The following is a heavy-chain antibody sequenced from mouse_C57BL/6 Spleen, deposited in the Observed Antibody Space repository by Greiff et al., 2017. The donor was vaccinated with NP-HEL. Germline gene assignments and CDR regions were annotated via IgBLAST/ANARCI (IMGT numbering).Heavy chain of an antibody. CDR3: AKNPPYYYGSSSWYFDV. CDR2: IWRGGST. V-gene: IGHV2-5*01. CDR1: GFSLTSYG. Sequence: VQLQQSGPGLVQPSQSLSITCTVSGFSLTSYGVHWVRQSPGKGLEWLGVIWRGGSTDYNAAFMSRLSITKDNSKSQVFFKMNSLQAGDTAIYYCAKNPPYYYGSSSWYFDVWGTGTTVTVSS. J-gene: IGHJ1*03. D-gene: IGHD1-1*01.